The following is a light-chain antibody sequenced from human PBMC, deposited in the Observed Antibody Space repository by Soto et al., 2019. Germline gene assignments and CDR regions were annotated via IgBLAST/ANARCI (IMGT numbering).Light chain of an antibody. CDR3: SSYTTSGTLVV. V-gene: IGLV2-14*03. CDR1: SSDTGGYNY. Sequence: QSALTQPASVSGSPGQSITISCAGTSSDTGGYNYVSWYQQHPGKAPKLMIYDVSYRPSGVSSRFSGSKSGNTASLTISGLQAEDEAEYYCSSYTTSGTLVVFGGGTKVTVL. CDR2: DVS. J-gene: IGLJ2*01.